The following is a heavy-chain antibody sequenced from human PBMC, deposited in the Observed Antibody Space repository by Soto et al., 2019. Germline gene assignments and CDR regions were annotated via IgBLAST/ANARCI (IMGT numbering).Heavy chain of an antibody. CDR3: AKSLSTGTDDAFDI. CDR2: ISVNGGST. V-gene: IGHV3-23*01. D-gene: IGHD1-1*01. Sequence: VGSLRLSCAASGFTFNSYAMTWVRQGPGKGLEWVSGISVNGGSTHYAGSVKGRFTISRDNSKNTLSLQMNSLRAEDTAVYYCAKSLSTGTDDAFDIWGQGTMVTVSS. CDR1: GFTFNSYA. J-gene: IGHJ3*02.